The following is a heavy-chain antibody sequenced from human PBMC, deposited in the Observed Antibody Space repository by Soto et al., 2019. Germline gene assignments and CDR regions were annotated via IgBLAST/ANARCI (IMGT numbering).Heavy chain of an antibody. D-gene: IGHD2-21*01. CDR3: THRGGVIVDCYFDI. V-gene: IGHV2-5*02. CDR2: IYWADDK. J-gene: IGHJ2*01. CDR1: GFSLGTYGVG. Sequence: QITLNESGPTLVNPTQTLTLTCTFSGFSLGTYGVGVGWIRQPPGKALEWIALIYWADDKRYSPSMKGRLTISRDNSKRPVFLTLTNMDPVDTATYYCTHRGGVIVDCYFDIWGRGTPVIVSS.